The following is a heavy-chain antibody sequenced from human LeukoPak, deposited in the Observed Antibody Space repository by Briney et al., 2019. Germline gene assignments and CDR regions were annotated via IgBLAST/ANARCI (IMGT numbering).Heavy chain of an antibody. CDR1: GFTFSDYY. V-gene: IGHV3-11*01. J-gene: IGHJ5*02. CDR3: ARDFCSGGSCYEGNWFDP. CDR2: ISSSGSTI. Sequence: GGSLRPSCAASGFTFSDYYMSWIRQAPGKGLEWVSYISSSGSTIYYADSVKGRFTISRDNAKNSLYLQMNSLRAEDTAVYYCARDFCSGGSCYEGNWFDPWGQGTLVTVSS. D-gene: IGHD2-15*01.